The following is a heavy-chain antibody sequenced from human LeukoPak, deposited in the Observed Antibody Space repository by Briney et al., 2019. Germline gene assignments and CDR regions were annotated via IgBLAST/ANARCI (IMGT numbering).Heavy chain of an antibody. CDR3: ARSSRGAAAGRLGY. V-gene: IGHV4-59*08. D-gene: IGHD6-13*01. CDR1: GGSISSYY. J-gene: IGHJ4*02. CDR2: IYYSGST. Sequence: SETLSLTCTVSGGSISSYYWSWIRQPPGKGLEWIGYIYYSGSTNYNPSLKSRVTVSVDTSKNQFSLKLSSVTAADTAVYYCARSSRGAAAGRLGYWGQGTLVTVSS.